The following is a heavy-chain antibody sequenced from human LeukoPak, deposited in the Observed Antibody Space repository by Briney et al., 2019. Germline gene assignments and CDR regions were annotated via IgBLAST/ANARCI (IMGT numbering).Heavy chain of an antibody. D-gene: IGHD5-24*01. CDR1: GFTFSSYA. J-gene: IGHJ4*02. Sequence: PGGSLRLSCAASGFTFSSYAVHWVRQAPGKGLEWVAVISYDGSNKYYADSVKGRFTISRDNSKNTLYLQMNSLRAEDTAVYYCARDGDEMATIWYFDYWGQGTLVTVSS. CDR2: ISYDGSNK. V-gene: IGHV3-30-3*01. CDR3: ARDGDEMATIWYFDY.